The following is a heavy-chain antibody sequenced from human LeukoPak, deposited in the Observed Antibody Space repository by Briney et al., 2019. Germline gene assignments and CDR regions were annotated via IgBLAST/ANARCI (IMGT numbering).Heavy chain of an antibody. CDR2: ISGSGATT. D-gene: IGHD1-26*01. Sequence: PGGSLRLSCAASGFTFSSYAMGWVRQAPGKGLEWVSGISGSGATTYYADSVKGRFTISRDDSKNTLYLQMNSLRAEDSALYYCARWFNSGNDWGFDPWGQGTLVTVSS. CDR3: ARWFNSGNDWGFDP. V-gene: IGHV3-23*01. J-gene: IGHJ5*02. CDR1: GFTFSSYA.